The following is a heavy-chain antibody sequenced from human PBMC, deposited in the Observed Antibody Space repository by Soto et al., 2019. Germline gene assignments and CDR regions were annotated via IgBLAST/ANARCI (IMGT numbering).Heavy chain of an antibody. D-gene: IGHD1-26*01. V-gene: IGHV3-23*01. CDR2: IRASGEKT. CDR3: GQGSKLVL. Sequence: GGSLRLSCVGSGFIFSDHAMTWVRQAPGKGLEWVSTIRASGEKTFYADSMKGRFTISRDNSKNTLFLQMNSLRGEDTAIYYCGQGSKLVLWGRGTMVTVSS. J-gene: IGHJ3*01. CDR1: GFIFSDHA.